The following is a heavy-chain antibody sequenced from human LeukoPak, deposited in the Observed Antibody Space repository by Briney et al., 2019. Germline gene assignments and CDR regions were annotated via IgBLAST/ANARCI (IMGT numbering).Heavy chain of an antibody. J-gene: IGHJ3*02. D-gene: IGHD2-15*01. Sequence: ASVKVSCKASRYTFTGYFMHWVRQAPGQGLEWMGWMNPNSGNTGYAQKFQGRVTMTRNTSISTAYMELSSLRSEDTAVYYCAREGKYCSGGSCYSAADAFDIWAQGTMVTVSS. CDR3: AREGKYCSGGSCYSAADAFDI. CDR2: MNPNSGNT. CDR1: RYTFTGYF. V-gene: IGHV1-8*02.